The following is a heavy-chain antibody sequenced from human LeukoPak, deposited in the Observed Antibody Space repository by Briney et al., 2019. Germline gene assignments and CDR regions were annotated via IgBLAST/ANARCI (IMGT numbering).Heavy chain of an antibody. CDR2: IKSNTNGGTT. D-gene: IGHD1-26*01. CDR3: TTASPWADY. CDR1: GFTFSDAW. V-gene: IGHV3-15*01. J-gene: IGHJ4*02. Sequence: SGGSLRLSCAASGFTFSDAWMSWVRQAPGKGLEWVSRIKSNTNGGTTDYAAPVQGRFTISRDDSKNTLYLQMNNLKTEDTAVYYCTTASPWADYWGQGTLVTVSS.